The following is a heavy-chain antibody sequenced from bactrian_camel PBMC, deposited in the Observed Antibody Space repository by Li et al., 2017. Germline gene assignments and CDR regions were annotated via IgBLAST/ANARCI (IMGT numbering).Heavy chain of an antibody. CDR1: GYTYRVYC. CDR2: INSGGAVT. J-gene: IGHJ6*01. V-gene: IGHV3S1*01. Sequence: HVQLVESGGGSVQAEGSLRLSCTTSGYTYRVYCAAWFRQAPGKGLEWVSSINSGGAVTYCADSPKGRFTTSRDNAKNTVYLQMDSLKSEDTALYYCATPLSKAADFGYWGQGTQVTVS. CDR3: ATPLSKAADFGY.